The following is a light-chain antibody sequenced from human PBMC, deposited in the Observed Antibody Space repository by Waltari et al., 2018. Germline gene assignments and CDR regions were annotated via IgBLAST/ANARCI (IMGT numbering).Light chain of an antibody. V-gene: IGKV1-5*03. CDR1: HRVDTW. CDR3: QHYRGYSWT. CDR2: RAS. Sequence: IQMTQSPSTVSASVGDRVTITCRASHRVDTWLAWYQQKPGKAPSLLVYRASGLESGVSSRFSGSGSVTEFILTINSLQPDDFATYYCQHYRGYSWTFGQGTKVDIK. J-gene: IGKJ1*01.